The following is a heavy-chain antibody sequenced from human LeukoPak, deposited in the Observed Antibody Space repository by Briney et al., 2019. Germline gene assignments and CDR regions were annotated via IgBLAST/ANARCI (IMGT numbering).Heavy chain of an antibody. Sequence: GGSLSLSCAASGLNFSSRWMNWVRQAPGQGLAWVASIKEDGSEKHYVDSVKGRFTISRDNGKNSLYLQMNSLRAEDTAVYYCARDSGWWRFDFWGQGTLVTVSS. CDR1: GLNFSSRW. CDR2: IKEDGSEK. V-gene: IGHV3-7*03. CDR3: ARDSGWWRFDF. D-gene: IGHD6-13*01. J-gene: IGHJ4*02.